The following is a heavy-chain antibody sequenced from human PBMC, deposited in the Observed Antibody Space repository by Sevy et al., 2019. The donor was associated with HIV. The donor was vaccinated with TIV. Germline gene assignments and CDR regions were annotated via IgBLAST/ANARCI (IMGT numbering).Heavy chain of an antibody. Sequence: GGSLRLSCAASGFTFSSYAMHWVRQAPGKGLEWVAVISYDGSNKYYADSVKGRFTISRDNSKNTLYLQMNSLRAEDTAVYYCARGSGIMIEDAFDIWGQGTMVTVSS. V-gene: IGHV3-30-3*01. CDR1: GFTFSSYA. D-gene: IGHD3-16*01. CDR3: ARGSGIMIEDAFDI. CDR2: ISYDGSNK. J-gene: IGHJ3*02.